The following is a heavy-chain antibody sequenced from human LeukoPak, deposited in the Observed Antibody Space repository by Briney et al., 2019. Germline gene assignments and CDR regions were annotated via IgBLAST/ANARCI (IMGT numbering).Heavy chain of an antibody. CDR2: ISGSGGST. CDR1: EFSVGSNY. V-gene: IGHV3-23*01. D-gene: IGHD3-22*01. J-gene: IGHJ4*02. CDR3: AKDHDSSGYYPEYYFDY. Sequence: GGSLRLSCAASEFSVGSNYMTWVRQAPGKGLEWVSAISGSGGSTYYADSVKGRFTISRDNSKNTLYLQMNSLRAEDTAVYYCAKDHDSSGYYPEYYFDYWGQGTLVTVSS.